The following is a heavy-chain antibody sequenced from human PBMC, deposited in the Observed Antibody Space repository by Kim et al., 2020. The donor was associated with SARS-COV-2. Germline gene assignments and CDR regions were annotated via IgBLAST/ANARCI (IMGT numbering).Heavy chain of an antibody. CDR3: ARVLDFHGYSGYDGGSFDY. D-gene: IGHD5-12*01. V-gene: IGHV3-11*06. CDR2: ISSSSSYT. J-gene: IGHJ4*02. Sequence: GGSLRLSCAASGFTFSDYYMSWIRQAPGKGLEWVSYISSSSSYTNYADSVKGRFTISRDNAKNSLYLQMNSLRAEDTAVYYCARVLDFHGYSGYDGGSFDYWGQGTLVTVSS. CDR1: GFTFSDYY.